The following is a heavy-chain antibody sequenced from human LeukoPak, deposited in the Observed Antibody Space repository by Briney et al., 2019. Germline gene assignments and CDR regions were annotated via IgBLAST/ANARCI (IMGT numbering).Heavy chain of an antibody. J-gene: IGHJ4*02. Sequence: GGSLRLSCAASGFTFSSYAMSWVRQAPGKGLEWVSGISAGGGSTYYADSVKGRFTISRDNSKITLYLQVNNLRAEDTAVYYCAKVRGYSGYEGLSDYWGQGTLVTVSS. CDR3: AKVRGYSGYEGLSDY. D-gene: IGHD5-12*01. CDR2: ISAGGGST. CDR1: GFTFSSYA. V-gene: IGHV3-23*01.